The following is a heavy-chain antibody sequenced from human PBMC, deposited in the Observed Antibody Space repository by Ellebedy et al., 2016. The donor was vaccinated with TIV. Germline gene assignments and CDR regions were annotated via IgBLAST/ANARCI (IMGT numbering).Heavy chain of an antibody. CDR1: GFTFSSYA. V-gene: IGHV3-23*01. Sequence: GESLKISXAASGFTFSSYAMSWVRQAPAKGLEWVSYITDNGAYTYYADSVKGRFTISRDKSKNTLYLRMNNLRAEDTAVYYCASPAGEATKFYFDYWGQGALVTVSS. D-gene: IGHD3-10*01. CDR2: ITDNGAYT. J-gene: IGHJ4*02. CDR3: ASPAGEATKFYFDY.